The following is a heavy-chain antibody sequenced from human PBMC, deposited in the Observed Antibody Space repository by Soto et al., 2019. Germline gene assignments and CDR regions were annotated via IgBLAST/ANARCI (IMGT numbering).Heavy chain of an antibody. CDR1: GFTFSSYG. V-gene: IGHV3-30*18. D-gene: IGHD3-3*01. J-gene: IGHJ5*02. Sequence: GGSLRLSCAASGFTFSSYGMHWVRQAPGKGLEWVAVISYDGSNKYYADSVKGRFTISRDNSKNTLYLQMNSLRAEDTAVYYCAKSYDFWSPDPWGQGTLVTVSS. CDR3: AKSYDFWSPDP. CDR2: ISYDGSNK.